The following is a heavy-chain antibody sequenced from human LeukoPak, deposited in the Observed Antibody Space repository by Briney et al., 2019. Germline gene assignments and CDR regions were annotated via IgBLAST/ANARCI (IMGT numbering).Heavy chain of an antibody. D-gene: IGHD3-22*01. Sequence: GGSLRLSCAASGFTLSSYWMYWVRQAPGKGLVWVSRINSDGSYTNYADSVKGRFTISRDNAKKTLYLEMNSLRDEDTAVYYCARDLGQYYDTSDNWFDPWGQGTLVTVSS. J-gene: IGHJ5*02. CDR1: GFTLSSYW. CDR3: ARDLGQYYDTSDNWFDP. V-gene: IGHV3-74*01. CDR2: INSDGSYT.